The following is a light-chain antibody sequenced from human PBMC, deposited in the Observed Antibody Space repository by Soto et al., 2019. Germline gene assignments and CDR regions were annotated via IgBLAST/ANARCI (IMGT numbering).Light chain of an antibody. Sequence: DIQMTQSPSTLSASVGDRVTITCRASQSISSWLAWYQQKPGKAPKLLIYDASSLESGVPSRFSGSGSGTELTLTISSLQPDDFATYYCKQYNSYPYTFGQGTKLEIK. CDR2: DAS. CDR1: QSISSW. CDR3: KQYNSYPYT. J-gene: IGKJ2*01. V-gene: IGKV1-5*01.